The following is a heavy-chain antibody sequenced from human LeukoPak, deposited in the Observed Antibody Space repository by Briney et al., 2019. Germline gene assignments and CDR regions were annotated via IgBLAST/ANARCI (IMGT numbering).Heavy chain of an antibody. V-gene: IGHV3-30*03. CDR1: GFTFSSYG. CDR2: ISYDGSDQ. CDR3: ARDRLRAFYYFDS. D-gene: IGHD2/OR15-2a*01. J-gene: IGHJ4*02. Sequence: PGRSLILSCAASGFTFSSYGMHWVRQAPGKGLEWLAFISYDGSDQNYADSVKGRFTISRDNSKNTVYLQQSSLRAEDTAVYYCARDRLRAFYYFDSWGQGTLVTVSS.